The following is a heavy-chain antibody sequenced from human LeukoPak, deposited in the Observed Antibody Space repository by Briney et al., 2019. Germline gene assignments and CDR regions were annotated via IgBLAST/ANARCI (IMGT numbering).Heavy chain of an antibody. CDR2: VNPKSGNT. CDR1: GYTFNNYD. CDR3: ARARENSYGSGTYRPYYFNC. D-gene: IGHD3-10*01. V-gene: IGHV1-8*01. Sequence: GASVKVSCKASGYTFNNYDVNWVRQASGQGLEWTGWVNPKSGNTGYAQSFQGRVTMTRNTSISTAYMELSSLGSEDTAVYYCARARENSYGSGTYRPYYFNCWGQGTLVTVSS. J-gene: IGHJ4*02.